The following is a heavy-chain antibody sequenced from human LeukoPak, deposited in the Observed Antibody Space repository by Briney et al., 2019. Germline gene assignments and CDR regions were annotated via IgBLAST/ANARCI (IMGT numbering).Heavy chain of an antibody. D-gene: IGHD3-3*01. J-gene: IGHJ4*02. V-gene: IGHV4-34*01. CDR3: ARIRSRHDFWSGYNFDY. CDR1: GGSFSGYY. Sequence: PSETLSLTCAVYGGSFSGYYWSSTRQPPGKGLEWIGEINHSGSTNYNPPLKSRVPLSVDMSKNQFSVKLSSVTPADTAVFSCARIRSRHDFWSGYNFDYWGQGTLVTVYS. CDR2: INHSGST.